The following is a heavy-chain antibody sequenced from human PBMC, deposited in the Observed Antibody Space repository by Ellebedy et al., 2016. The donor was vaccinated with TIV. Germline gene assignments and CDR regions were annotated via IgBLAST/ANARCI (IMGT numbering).Heavy chain of an antibody. Sequence: GESLKISCEASGFTVSGTFMSWFRQAPGRGLEWVSVLYGDGVQTHYADSAKGRFTISRDNSKNTRYLQMNSLRAEDTALYYCARDPDFGDPWGQGTQVIVSS. CDR2: LYGDGVQT. CDR1: GFTVSGTF. J-gene: IGHJ5*02. CDR3: ARDPDFGDP. D-gene: IGHD3-10*01. V-gene: IGHV3-53*01.